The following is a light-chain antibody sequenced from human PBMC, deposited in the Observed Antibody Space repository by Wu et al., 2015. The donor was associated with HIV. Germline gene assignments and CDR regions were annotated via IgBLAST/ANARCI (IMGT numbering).Light chain of an antibody. Sequence: ETVLTQSPGTLSLSAGERATLSCRASQSVDFNYISWYQHRPGQAPRLLIYGASVRATDIPDRFSGSGSGTDFTLSISRLEPEDSAVYYCQQYGRSPSFTFGPGTKVEI. CDR2: GAS. J-gene: IGKJ3*01. V-gene: IGKV3-20*01. CDR1: QSVDFNY. CDR3: QQYGRSPSFT.